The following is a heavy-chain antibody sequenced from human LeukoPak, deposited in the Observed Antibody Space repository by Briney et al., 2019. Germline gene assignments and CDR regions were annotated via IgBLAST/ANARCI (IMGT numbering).Heavy chain of an antibody. J-gene: IGHJ3*02. CDR1: GGSISSSSYY. V-gene: IGHV4-61*05. D-gene: IGHD1-1*01. CDR3: ARGGAGNAFDI. Sequence: PSETLSLTCTVSGGSISSSSYYWGWIRQPPGKGLEWIGYIYYSGSTNYNPSLKSRVTMSVDTSKNQFSLKLSSVTAADTALYYCARGGAGNAFDIWGQGTMVNVSS. CDR2: IYYSGST.